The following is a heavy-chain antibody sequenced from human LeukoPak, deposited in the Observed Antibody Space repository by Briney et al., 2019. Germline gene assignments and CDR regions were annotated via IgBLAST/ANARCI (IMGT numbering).Heavy chain of an antibody. CDR3: AKSVGWVKYYFYY. CDR1: SSSSYY. CDR2: ISGSGGVT. D-gene: IGHD6-19*01. V-gene: IGHV3-23*01. J-gene: IGHJ4*02. Sequence: SSSSYYWGWIRQPPGKGLEWVSDISGSGGVTHYADSVKGRFTISRDNSKNTLYLQMNSLRAEDTAVYYCAKSVGWVKYYFYYWGQGTLVTVSS.